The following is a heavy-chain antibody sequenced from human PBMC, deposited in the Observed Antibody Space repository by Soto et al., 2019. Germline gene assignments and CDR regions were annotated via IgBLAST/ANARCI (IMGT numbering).Heavy chain of an antibody. Sequence: GASVKVSCKASGGTFSSYAISWVRQAPGQGLEWMGGIIPIFGTANYAQKFQGRVTITADESTSTAYMELSSLRSEDTAVYYCARDHESGWPPRSDYWGQGTLVTVSS. CDR2: IIPIFGTA. CDR3: ARDHESGWPPRSDY. J-gene: IGHJ4*02. D-gene: IGHD6-19*01. CDR1: GGTFSSYA. V-gene: IGHV1-69*13.